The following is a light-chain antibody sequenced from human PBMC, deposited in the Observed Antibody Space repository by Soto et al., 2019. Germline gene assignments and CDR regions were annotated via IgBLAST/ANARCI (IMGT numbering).Light chain of an antibody. V-gene: IGKV1-5*01. Sequence: DIQMTQSPSTLSASVGDRVTITCRASQIISSWLAWYQQKPGKAPKLLIYDASSLETGVPSRFSGSGSGTEFTLTISSLQPEDFATYYCQQYNSYSRTFGQGTKVDTK. CDR1: QIISSW. CDR3: QQYNSYSRT. CDR2: DAS. J-gene: IGKJ1*01.